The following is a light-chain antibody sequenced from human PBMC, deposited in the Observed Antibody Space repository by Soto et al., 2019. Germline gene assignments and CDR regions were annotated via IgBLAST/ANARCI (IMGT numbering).Light chain of an antibody. Sequence: EIVLTQSPGTLSLSPGERATLSCRASQSVSSNYLAWYQQKAGQAPRLLIYGASSRATGIPDRFSGSGSATDFTLTISRLEPEDFAVHYCQQYGSSPITFGQGTRREIK. CDR3: QQYGSSPIT. CDR2: GAS. J-gene: IGKJ5*01. CDR1: QSVSSNY. V-gene: IGKV3-20*01.